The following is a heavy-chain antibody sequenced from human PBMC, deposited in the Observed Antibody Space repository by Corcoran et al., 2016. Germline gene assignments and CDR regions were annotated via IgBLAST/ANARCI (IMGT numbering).Heavy chain of an antibody. J-gene: IGHJ3*02. CDR3: TSDDSSGYYYSNDAFDI. CDR2: IRSKAYGGTT. Sequence: EVQLVESGGGLVKPGRSLRLSCTASGFTFGDYAMSWFRQAPGKGLEWVGFIRSKAYGGTTEYAAYVKGRFTISRDDSKSIAYLQMNSLKTEDTSVYYCTSDDSSGYYYSNDAFDIWGQGTMVTVSS. D-gene: IGHD3-22*01. CDR1: GFTFGDYA. V-gene: IGHV3-49*05.